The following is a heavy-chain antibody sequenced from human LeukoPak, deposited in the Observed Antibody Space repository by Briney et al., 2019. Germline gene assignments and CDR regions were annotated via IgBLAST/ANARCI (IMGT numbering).Heavy chain of an antibody. CDR1: GFAFSSYG. CDR2: IRYDGSNK. J-gene: IGHJ4*02. Sequence: QPGGSLRLSCAASGFAFSSYGMHWVRQAPGKGLEWVAFIRYDGSNKYYADSVKGRFTISRDNSKNTLYLQMNSLRAEDTAVYYCAKSPIIVVVTATQFDYWGQGTLVTVSS. D-gene: IGHD2-21*02. V-gene: IGHV3-30*02. CDR3: AKSPIIVVVTATQFDY.